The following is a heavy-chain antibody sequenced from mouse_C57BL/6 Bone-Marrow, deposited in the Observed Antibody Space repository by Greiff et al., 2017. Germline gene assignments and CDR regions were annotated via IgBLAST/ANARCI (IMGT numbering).Heavy chain of an antibody. J-gene: IGHJ3*01. CDR2: IDPSDSET. CDR3: ARSPSYYSRFAY. CDR1: GYTFTSYW. D-gene: IGHD1-1*01. V-gene: IGHV1-52*01. Sequence: QVQLQQPGAELVRPGSSVKLSCKASGYTFTSYWMHWVKQRPIQGLEWIGNIDPSDSETHYNQKFKDKATLTVDKSSSTAYMQLSSLTSEDSAVYYCARSPSYYSRFAYWGQGTLVTVSA.